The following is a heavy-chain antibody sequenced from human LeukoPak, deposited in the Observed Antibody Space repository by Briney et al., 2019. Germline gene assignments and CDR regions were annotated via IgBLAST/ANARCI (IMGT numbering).Heavy chain of an antibody. CDR1: GYSFTSYW. J-gene: IGHJ5*02. D-gene: IGHD4-17*01. CDR3: ARLPTTVSPRWFDP. V-gene: IGHV5-51*01. CDR2: VYPGDSET. Sequence: GESLKISCKGSGYSFTSYWIGWVRQMPGRGLEWMGIVYPGDSETRYSPSFQGQVTISADKSISTAYLQWSSLKASDTAIYYCARLPTTVSPRWFDPWGQGTLVTVSS.